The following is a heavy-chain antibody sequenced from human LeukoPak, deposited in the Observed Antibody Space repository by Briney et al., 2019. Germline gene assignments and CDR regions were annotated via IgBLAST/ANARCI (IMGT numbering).Heavy chain of an antibody. Sequence: SETLSLTCTVSGGSISSSSYSWGWIRQPPGKGLEWIGSIYYSGSTYYNPSLKSRVTISVDTSKNQFSLKLSSVTAADTAVYYCARAPGDLAVFSRTARKLFDYWGQGTLVTVSS. V-gene: IGHV4-39*01. CDR3: ARAPGDLAVFSRTARKLFDY. J-gene: IGHJ4*02. D-gene: IGHD3-9*01. CDR1: GGSISSSSYS. CDR2: IYYSGST.